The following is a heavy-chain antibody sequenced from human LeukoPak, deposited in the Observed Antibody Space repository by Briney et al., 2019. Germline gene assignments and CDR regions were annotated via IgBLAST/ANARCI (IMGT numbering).Heavy chain of an antibody. CDR1: GYTLTELS. V-gene: IGHV1-24*01. J-gene: IGHJ4*02. D-gene: IGHD3-10*01. CDR2: FDPEDGET. Sequence: ASVKVSCKVSGYTLTELSMHWVRQAPGKGLEWMGGFDPEDGETIYAQKFQGRVTMTEDTSTDTAYMELSSLRSEDTAVYYCATLKTGVRGVMAYFDHWGQGTLVTVSS. CDR3: ATLKTGVRGVMAYFDH.